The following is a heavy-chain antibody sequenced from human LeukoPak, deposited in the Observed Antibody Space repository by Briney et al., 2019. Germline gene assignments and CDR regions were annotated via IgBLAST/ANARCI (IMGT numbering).Heavy chain of an antibody. Sequence: ASVKVSCKASGYTFTSYAMNWVRQAPGQGLEWMGWMNTNTGNPTYAQGFTGRVVFSLDTSVSTAYLQVSSLKAEDTAVYYCARARAPPLRIAARPYNWFDPWGQGTLVTVSS. CDR2: MNTNTGNP. J-gene: IGHJ5*02. CDR3: ARARAPPLRIAARPYNWFDP. D-gene: IGHD6-6*01. V-gene: IGHV7-4-1*02. CDR1: GYTFTSYA.